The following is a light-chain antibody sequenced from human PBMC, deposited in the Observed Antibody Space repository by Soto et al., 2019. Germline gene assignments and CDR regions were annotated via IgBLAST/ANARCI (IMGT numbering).Light chain of an antibody. J-gene: IGKJ5*01. CDR1: QSVSSY. V-gene: IGKV3-11*01. Sequence: DIVLIQSPATLSLSPGERATLSCRASQSVSSYLLWYQQKPGQTPRLLIYDASNRATGITDRFSGSGSETDFTLTISSLEHEEFAVYYCQHRMNWPLTFGQGKRLEIK. CDR3: QHRMNWPLT. CDR2: DAS.